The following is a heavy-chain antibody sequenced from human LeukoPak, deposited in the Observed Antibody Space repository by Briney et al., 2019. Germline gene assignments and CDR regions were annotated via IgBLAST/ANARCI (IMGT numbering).Heavy chain of an antibody. J-gene: IGHJ5*02. V-gene: IGHV3-21*01. CDR3: AREPSPVRFDP. CDR2: ISSSSSYI. D-gene: IGHD3-22*01. CDR1: GFTFSTYS. Sequence: PGTSLRLSCAASGFTFSTYSMNWVRQAPGKGLEWVSSISSSSSYIYYADSVKGRFTISRDNAKNSLYLQMNSLRAEDTAVYYCAREPSPVRFDPWGQGTLVTVSS.